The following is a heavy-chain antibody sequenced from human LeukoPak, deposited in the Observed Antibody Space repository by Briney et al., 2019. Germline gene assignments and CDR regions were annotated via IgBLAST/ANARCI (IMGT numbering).Heavy chain of an antibody. CDR2: IIPILGIA. D-gene: IGHD3-22*01. J-gene: IGHJ4*02. Sequence: ASVKVSCKASGGTFSSYAISWVRQAPGQGLEWMGRIIPILGIANYAQKFQGRVTITADKSTSTAYMELSSLRSEDTAVYYCAKSSYDSSGYYMSDYWGQGTLVTVSS. V-gene: IGHV1-69*04. CDR1: GGTFSSYA. CDR3: AKSSYDSSGYYMSDY.